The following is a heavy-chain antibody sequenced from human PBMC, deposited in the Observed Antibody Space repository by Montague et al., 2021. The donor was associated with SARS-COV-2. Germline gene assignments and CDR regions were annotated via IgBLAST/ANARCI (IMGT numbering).Heavy chain of an antibody. V-gene: IGHV4-59*01. CDR1: GGSFSGYY. CDR2: IYLSGSA. D-gene: IGHD2-15*01. Sequence: SETLSLTCTVSGGSFSGYYWCWIRQPPGKGLEWIGEIYLSGSANYNPSLKSRVTISVDTSKNQISLKLSSVTAADTAVYYCARDSACSGGSCYSEGNPHYYYGMDVWGQGTPVTVSS. J-gene: IGHJ6*02. CDR3: ARDSACSGGSCYSEGNPHYYYGMDV.